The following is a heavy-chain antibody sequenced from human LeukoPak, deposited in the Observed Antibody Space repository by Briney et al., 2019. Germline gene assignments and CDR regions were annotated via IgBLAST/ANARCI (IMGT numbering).Heavy chain of an antibody. CDR2: INPNSGGT. D-gene: IGHD3-10*01. J-gene: IGHJ3*02. V-gene: IGHV1-2*02. CDR3: ARIDYYGSGRQWGNAFDI. CDR1: GYTFTGYY. Sequence: ASVKVSCKASGYTFTGYYMHWVRQAPGQGLEWMGWINPNSGGTNYAQKFQGRVTMTRDTSISTAYMELSRLRSDDTAVYYCARIDYYGSGRQWGNAFDIWGRGTMVTVSS.